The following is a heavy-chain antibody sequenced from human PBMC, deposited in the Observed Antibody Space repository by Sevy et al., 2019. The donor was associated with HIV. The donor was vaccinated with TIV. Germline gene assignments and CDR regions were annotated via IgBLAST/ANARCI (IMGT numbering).Heavy chain of an antibody. V-gene: IGHV3-74*01. D-gene: IGHD3-3*01. CDR3: AKYRLDYDFWSGRGFDY. CDR1: GFTFSSYW. J-gene: IGHJ4*02. CDR2: INSDGSST. Sequence: GGSLRLSCAASGFTFSSYWMHWVRQAPGKGLVWVSRINSDGSSTSYADSVKGRFTISRDNAKNTLYLQMNSLRAEDTAVYYCAKYRLDYDFWSGRGFDYWGQGTLDTVSS.